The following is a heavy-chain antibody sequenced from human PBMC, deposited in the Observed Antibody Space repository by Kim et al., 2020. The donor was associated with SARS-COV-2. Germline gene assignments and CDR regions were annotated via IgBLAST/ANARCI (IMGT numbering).Heavy chain of an antibody. CDR3: ARGAPQTALTYYYGSGSPYYFDY. Sequence: SETLSLTCAVSGVSFSGYYWSWIRQPPGKGLEWIGAINHSGSTNYNPSLKSRVTISVDTSKNQFSLKLSSVTAAETAVYYCARGAPQTALTYYYGSGSPYYFDYWGQGTLVTVSS. J-gene: IGHJ4*02. CDR1: GVSFSGYY. V-gene: IGHV4-34*01. CDR2: INHSGST. D-gene: IGHD3-10*01.